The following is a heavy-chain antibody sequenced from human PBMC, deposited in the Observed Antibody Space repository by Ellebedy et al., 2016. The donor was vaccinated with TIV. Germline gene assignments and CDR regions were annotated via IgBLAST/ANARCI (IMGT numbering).Heavy chain of an antibody. CDR1: GFTLSSNW. J-gene: IGHJ5*02. V-gene: IGHV3-48*04. D-gene: IGHD3-16*01. CDR3: ARSYGARTSGP. Sequence: GESLKISCAVSGFTLSSNWMNWVRQAPGKGLEWVSYSSGSASVTAYADSVKGRFTISRDNARTSLYLQMNSLRVDDTAMYYCARSYGARTSGPWGQGTLVTVSS. CDR2: SSGSASVT.